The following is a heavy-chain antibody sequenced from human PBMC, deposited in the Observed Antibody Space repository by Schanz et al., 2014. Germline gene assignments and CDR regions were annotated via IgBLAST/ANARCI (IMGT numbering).Heavy chain of an antibody. Sequence: QVQLQESGPGLVKPSQTLSLTCTVSGDSISSGGYYWSWIRQHPGKGLEWIGYISYSGSTYYNPSLKSRVTISVDTSKNHCSRKVRSVTAADTAVYYCARDRGHGDLPGDIWGQGTMVTVSS. D-gene: IGHD4-17*01. CDR2: ISYSGST. CDR3: ARDRGHGDLPGDI. CDR1: GDSISSGGYY. V-gene: IGHV4-31*03. J-gene: IGHJ3*02.